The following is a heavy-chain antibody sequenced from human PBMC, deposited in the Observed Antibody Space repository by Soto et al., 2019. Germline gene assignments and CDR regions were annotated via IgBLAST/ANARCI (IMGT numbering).Heavy chain of an antibody. Sequence: QVQLVQSGAEVKKPGSSVKVSCKTSGGTFSTYSIVWVRQAPGEGLEWMGGIIPIFGTANYAQKFQDRVTITADKSTNTACMWLSSLKSEDTAMYYSASSSGNNYGVGTNYYFDYWGQGALVTVSS. CDR1: GGTFSTYS. CDR3: ASSSGNNYGVGTNYYFDY. V-gene: IGHV1-69*06. D-gene: IGHD1-26*01. CDR2: IIPIFGTA. J-gene: IGHJ4*02.